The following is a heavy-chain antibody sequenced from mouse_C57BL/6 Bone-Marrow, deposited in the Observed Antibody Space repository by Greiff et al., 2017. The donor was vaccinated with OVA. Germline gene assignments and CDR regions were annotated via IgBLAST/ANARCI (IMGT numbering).Heavy chain of an antibody. J-gene: IGHJ3*01. CDR2: IDPEDGDT. V-gene: IGHV14-1*01. CDR3: TTGRLLPWFAY. Sequence: EVQLQQSGAELVRPGASVKLSCTASGFNIKDYYMHWVKQRPEQGLEWIGRIDPEDGDTEYAPKFQGKATMTADTSSNTAYLQLSSLTSEDTAVYYCTTGRLLPWFAYWGQGTLVTVSA. CDR1: GFNIKDYY. D-gene: IGHD1-1*01.